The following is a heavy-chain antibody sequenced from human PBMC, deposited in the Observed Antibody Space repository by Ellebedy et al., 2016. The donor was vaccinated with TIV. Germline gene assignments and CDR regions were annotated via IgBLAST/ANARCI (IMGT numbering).Heavy chain of an antibody. V-gene: IGHV1-18*01. CDR2: ISTYNGNT. D-gene: IGHD2-15*01. J-gene: IGHJ5*02. Sequence: ASVKVSCKASGYTFIDYGISWVRQAPGQGLEWMGWISTYNGNTNYAQKVQGRITMTTDTSTRTAYMELRSLRSDDTAVYYCAKVGAAESVVVVAARDAWFDPWGQGTLVTVSS. CDR1: GYTFIDYG. CDR3: AKVGAAESVVVVAARDAWFDP.